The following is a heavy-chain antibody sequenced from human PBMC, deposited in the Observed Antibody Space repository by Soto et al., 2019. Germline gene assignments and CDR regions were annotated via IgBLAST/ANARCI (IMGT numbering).Heavy chain of an antibody. CDR1: GGTFSSYT. J-gene: IGHJ4*02. D-gene: IGHD3-16*01. CDR2: IIPILGIA. Sequence: QVQLVQSGAEVKKPGSSVKVSCKASGGTFSSYTISWVRQAPGQGLEWMGRIIPILGIANYAQKFQGRVTITADKSTSTAYMELSSLRSEDTAVYYCARGAPLRSGETDYWGQGTLVTVSS. V-gene: IGHV1-69*02. CDR3: ARGAPLRSGETDY.